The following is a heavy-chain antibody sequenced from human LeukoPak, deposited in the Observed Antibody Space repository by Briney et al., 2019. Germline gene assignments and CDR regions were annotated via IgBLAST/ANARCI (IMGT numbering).Heavy chain of an antibody. V-gene: IGHV4-59*12. Sequence: PSETLSLTCTVSGDSISNYYWSWIRQPPGKGLEWIGYIYYSGNTNYNPSLESRVTISVDTSKNQFSLKLSSVTAADTAMYYCARADRFIFDYWGQGTLVTVSS. J-gene: IGHJ4*02. CDR1: GDSISNYY. CDR2: IYYSGNT. CDR3: ARADRFIFDY.